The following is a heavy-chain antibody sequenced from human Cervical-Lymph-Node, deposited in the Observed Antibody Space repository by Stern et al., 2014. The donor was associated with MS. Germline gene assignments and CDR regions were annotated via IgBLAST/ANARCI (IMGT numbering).Heavy chain of an antibody. D-gene: IGHD6-6*01. J-gene: IGHJ4*02. CDR1: GGTFNTNV. CDR3: ARAAYSTSSYNY. V-gene: IGHV1-69*01. CDR2: IIPIFGTA. Sequence: QVQLVESGAEVKKPGSSVKVSCKASGGTFNTNVISWVRQAPGQGLEWMGGIIPIFGTALYAQQFQGRVTITANASTRAVYMDLSSLRSEDTAVYYWARAAYSTSSYNYWGQGTLVIVSS.